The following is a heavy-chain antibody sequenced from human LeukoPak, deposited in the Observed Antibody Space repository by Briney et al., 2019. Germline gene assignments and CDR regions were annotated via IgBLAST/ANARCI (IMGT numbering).Heavy chain of an antibody. V-gene: IGHV1-69*05. D-gene: IGHD2-2*01. CDR2: IIPIFGTA. Sequence: GSSVKVSCKASGGTFSSYAISWVRQAPGQGLEWMGGIIPIFGTANYAQKFQGRVTITTDESTSTAYMELSSLRSEDTAVYYCARGGGGPDIVVVPAAMSLDYWGQGTLVTVSS. J-gene: IGHJ4*02. CDR1: GGTFSSYA. CDR3: ARGGGGPDIVVVPAAMSLDY.